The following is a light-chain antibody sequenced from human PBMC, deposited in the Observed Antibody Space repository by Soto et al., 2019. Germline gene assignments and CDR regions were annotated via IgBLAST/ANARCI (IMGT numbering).Light chain of an antibody. CDR3: QQSYTAPYT. J-gene: IGKJ2*01. CDR1: QSISSY. CDR2: TAS. V-gene: IGKV1-39*01. Sequence: DIQMTQSPSSLSASVGDRVTITCRASQSISSYVNWYQQKPGRAPKLLIHTASSLQSGVPSKFSGSGYETDFTLTISSLQFDDFATYYCQQSYTAPYTFAQGTKLDI.